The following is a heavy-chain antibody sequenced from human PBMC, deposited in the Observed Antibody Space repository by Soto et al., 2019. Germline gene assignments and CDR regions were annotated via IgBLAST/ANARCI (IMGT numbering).Heavy chain of an antibody. CDR3: ARVRILLWFGETRGIYYFDY. V-gene: IGHV4-4*02. D-gene: IGHD3-10*01. Sequence: SETLSLTCAVSGGSISSSNWWSWVRQPPGKGLEWIGEIYHSGSTNYNPSLKSRVTISVDKSKNQFSLKLSSVTAADTAVYYCARVRILLWFGETRGIYYFDYWGQGTLVTVSS. CDR2: IYHSGST. CDR1: GGSISSSNW. J-gene: IGHJ4*02.